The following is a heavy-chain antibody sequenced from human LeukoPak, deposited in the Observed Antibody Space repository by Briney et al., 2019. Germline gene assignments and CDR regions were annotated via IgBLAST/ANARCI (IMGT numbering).Heavy chain of an antibody. D-gene: IGHD3-22*01. CDR2: TNPNSGNT. Sequence: ASVKVSCKASGYTFTSYDINWVRQATGQGLEWMGWTNPNSGNTGYAQKFQGRVTMTRDTSTSTVYMELSSLRSEDTAVYYCAREGQIGLDDAFDIWGQGTMVTVSS. J-gene: IGHJ3*02. CDR1: GYTFTSYD. V-gene: IGHV1-8*01. CDR3: AREGQIGLDDAFDI.